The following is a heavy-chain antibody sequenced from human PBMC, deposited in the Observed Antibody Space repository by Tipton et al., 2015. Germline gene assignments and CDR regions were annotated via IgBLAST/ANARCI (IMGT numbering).Heavy chain of an antibody. CDR2: MSYDGTYK. V-gene: IGHV3-30*18. Sequence: RSLRLSCAVSAFIFSSYGMHWVRQAPGKGLEWVAVMSYDGTYKYYADSVKGRFTISRDNSKNTLYLQMNSLRAEDTAVYYCAKDMRYNDFWSGYNYYYFGMDVWGQGTTVIVSS. CDR1: AFIFSSYG. CDR3: AKDMRYNDFWSGYNYYYFGMDV. D-gene: IGHD3-3*01. J-gene: IGHJ6*02.